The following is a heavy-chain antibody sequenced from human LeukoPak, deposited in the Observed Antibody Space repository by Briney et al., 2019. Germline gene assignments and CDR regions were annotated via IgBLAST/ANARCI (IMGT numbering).Heavy chain of an antibody. CDR3: ERVGGYNPKFGFDY. D-gene: IGHD5-24*01. V-gene: IGHV4-59*11. J-gene: IGHJ4*02. CDR1: GGSISSHY. Sequence: SETLSLTCTVSGGSISSHYWSWIRQPPGKGLEWIGYIYYSGSTNYNPSLKSRVTISVDTSKNQFSLKLSSVTAADTAVYYCERVGGYNPKFGFDYWGQGTLVAVSS. CDR2: IYYSGST.